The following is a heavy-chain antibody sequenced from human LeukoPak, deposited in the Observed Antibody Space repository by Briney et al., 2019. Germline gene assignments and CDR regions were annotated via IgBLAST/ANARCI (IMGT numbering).Heavy chain of an antibody. CDR2: INPSGGST. J-gene: IGHJ4*02. V-gene: IGHV1-46*01. CDR3: AREYGSGTGYNY. Sequence: ASVKVSCKASGYTFTSYYMHWVRQAPGRGLEWRGIINPSGGSTSYAQKFQGRVTMTRDMSTSTVYMELSSLRSEDTAVYYCAREYGSGTGYNYWGQGTLVTVSS. CDR1: GYTFTSYY. D-gene: IGHD3-10*01.